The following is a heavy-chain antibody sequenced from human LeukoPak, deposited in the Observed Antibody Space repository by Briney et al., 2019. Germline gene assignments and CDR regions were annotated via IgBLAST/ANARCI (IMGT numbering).Heavy chain of an antibody. CDR1: GFTFSSYA. V-gene: IGHV3-23*01. D-gene: IGHD2-15*01. J-gene: IGHJ5*02. CDR2: ISGAATSP. CDR3: AREGAIVVVVAGWFDP. Sequence: GGSLRLSCVASGFTFSSYAMSWVRQAPGKGLEWVSSISGAATSPYYADSVKGRFTISRDNSKNTLYLQMNSLRAEDTAIYYCAREGAIVVVVAGWFDPWGQGTLVTVSS.